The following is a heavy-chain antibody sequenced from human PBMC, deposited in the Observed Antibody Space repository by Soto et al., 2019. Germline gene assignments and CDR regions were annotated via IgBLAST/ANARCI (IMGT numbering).Heavy chain of an antibody. Sequence: WGSLRLSCAASGFTFSSYGMKWVRQAPGKGLEWVSVIGEGGTPTYYADSVKGRFAISRDNSGNTLFLEMYSLRAEDTAIYYCARYIPGVRYYGMDVWGQGTTVTVSS. CDR2: IGEGGTPT. J-gene: IGHJ6*02. V-gene: IGHV3-23*01. CDR3: ARYIPGVRYYGMDV. CDR1: GFTFSSYG. D-gene: IGHD5-18*01.